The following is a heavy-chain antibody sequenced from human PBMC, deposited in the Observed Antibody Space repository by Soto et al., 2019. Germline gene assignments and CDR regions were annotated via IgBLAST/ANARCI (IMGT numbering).Heavy chain of an antibody. Sequence: EVQLLESGGGLVQPGGSLRLSCASSGFTFSSYGMTWVRRPPGKGLEWVSAISGSGAATYYADSVQGRFTISRDNSNNTLDLQMNSLRAEDTAVYSCAKVLYGVVTYFDSWGQGTLVTVSS. CDR2: ISGSGAAT. J-gene: IGHJ4*02. V-gene: IGHV3-23*01. CDR1: GFTFSSYG. D-gene: IGHD3-3*01. CDR3: AKVLYGVVTYFDS.